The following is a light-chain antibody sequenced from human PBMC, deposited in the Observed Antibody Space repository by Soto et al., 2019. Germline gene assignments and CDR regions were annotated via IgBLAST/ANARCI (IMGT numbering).Light chain of an antibody. CDR3: ATWDARLDGVV. CDR1: RSNIGANT. V-gene: IGLV1-44*01. CDR2: SNN. Sequence: QSVLTQPASASGTPGQTVTISCSGSRSNIGANTVNWFQHLPGTAPKLLIYSNNQRPSGVPDRFSGSKSGTSVSLAISGLQSEDEADYYCATWDARLDGVVFGGGTKLTVL. J-gene: IGLJ3*02.